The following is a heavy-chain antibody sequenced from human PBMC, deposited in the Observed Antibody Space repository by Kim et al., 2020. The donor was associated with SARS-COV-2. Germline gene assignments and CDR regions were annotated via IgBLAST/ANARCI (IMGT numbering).Heavy chain of an antibody. D-gene: IGHD3-10*01. J-gene: IGHJ4*02. CDR3: AKGAMSRGADRDY. V-gene: IGHV3-30*14. Sequence: AGKGRVTISRDNSKNTLYCQMNSLRTEDTAVYFCAKGAMSRGADRDYWGQGTLVTVSS.